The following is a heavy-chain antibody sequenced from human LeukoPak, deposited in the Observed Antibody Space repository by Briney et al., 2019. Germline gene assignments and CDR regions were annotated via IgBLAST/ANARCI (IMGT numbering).Heavy chain of an antibody. V-gene: IGHV4-34*01. D-gene: IGHD2-2*01. J-gene: IGHJ2*01. CDR1: GGSFSGYY. CDR2: INHSGST. CDR3: ARGRGYCSSTSCYARYFDL. Sequence: SETLSLTCAVYGGSFSGYYWSWIRQPPGKGLEWIGEINHSGSTNYNPSLKGRVTISADTSKNQFSLKLSSVTAADTAVYYCARGRGYCSSTSCYARYFDLWGRGTLVTVSS.